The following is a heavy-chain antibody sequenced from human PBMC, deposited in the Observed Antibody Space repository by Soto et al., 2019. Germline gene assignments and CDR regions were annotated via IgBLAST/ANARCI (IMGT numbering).Heavy chain of an antibody. CDR3: ANGVRYYYGMDV. CDR1: GFTFSSYG. CDR2: ISYDGSNK. J-gene: IGHJ6*02. Sequence: QVQLVESGGGVVQPGRSLRLSCAASGFTFSSYGMHWVRQAPGKGLEWGAVISYDGSNKYYADSVTGRFTISRANSKNTLYLQMNSLRAEDTAVYYFANGVRYYYGMDVWGQGTTVTVSS. V-gene: IGHV3-30*18. D-gene: IGHD2-8*01.